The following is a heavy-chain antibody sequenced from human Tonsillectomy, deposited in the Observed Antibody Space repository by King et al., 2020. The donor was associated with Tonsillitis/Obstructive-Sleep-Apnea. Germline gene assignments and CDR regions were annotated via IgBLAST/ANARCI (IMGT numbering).Heavy chain of an antibody. Sequence: QLVQSGAEVKKPGASVKISCEASGYTFTTYYIHWVRQAPVQGLEWMGILNPSGGSTSYPHKFQGRVTMTRDTSTRTVYMELSSLRSEDTAVYYCARDGDAVDFYYMDVWGKGTTVTVSS. D-gene: IGHD3/OR15-3a*01. V-gene: IGHV1-46*01. J-gene: IGHJ6*03. CDR1: GYTFTTYY. CDR2: LNPSGGST. CDR3: ARDGDAVDFYYMDV.